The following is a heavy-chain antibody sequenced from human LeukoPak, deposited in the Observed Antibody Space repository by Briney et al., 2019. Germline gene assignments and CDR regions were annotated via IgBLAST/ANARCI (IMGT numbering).Heavy chain of an antibody. CDR3: ARDRLQSAKTDY. J-gene: IGHJ4*02. D-gene: IGHD4-11*01. CDR2: ISSSSSYI. V-gene: IGHV3-21*01. Sequence: GGSLRLSCAASGFTFSSYSMNWVRQAPGKGLEWVSSISSSSSYIYYADSVKGRFTISRDNAKNSLYLQMNSLRAEDTAVYYCARDRLQSAKTDYWGQGTLVTVSS. CDR1: GFTFSSYS.